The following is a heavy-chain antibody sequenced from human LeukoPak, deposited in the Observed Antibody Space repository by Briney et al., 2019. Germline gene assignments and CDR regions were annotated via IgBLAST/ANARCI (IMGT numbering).Heavy chain of an antibody. D-gene: IGHD3-22*01. CDR3: AKRGNYYDSSGYYYEDW. J-gene: IGHJ4*02. Sequence: GGSLRLSCAASGFTFSSYAMSWVRQAPGKGLEWVSAISASGGSTYYADSVKGRFTISRDNSKSTLYLQMNSLRAEDTAAFYCAKRGNYYDSSGYYYEDWWGQGTLVTVSS. CDR1: GFTFSSYA. V-gene: IGHV3-23*01. CDR2: ISASGGST.